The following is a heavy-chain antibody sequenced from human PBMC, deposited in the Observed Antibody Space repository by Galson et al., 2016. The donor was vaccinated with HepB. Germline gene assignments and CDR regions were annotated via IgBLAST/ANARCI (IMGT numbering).Heavy chain of an antibody. D-gene: IGHD3-10*01. CDR3: AREIATFRGPDPDF. J-gene: IGHJ4*02. CDR2: ITGSGGSS. Sequence: SLRLSCAASGFTLRNHAMSWVRLAPGKGLQWIAAITGSGGSSFYADSVKGRFTISRDNPQNTLYLQMNSLRADDTALYFCAREIATFRGPDPDFWGQGTLVTVAS. V-gene: IGHV3-23*01. CDR1: GFTLRNHA.